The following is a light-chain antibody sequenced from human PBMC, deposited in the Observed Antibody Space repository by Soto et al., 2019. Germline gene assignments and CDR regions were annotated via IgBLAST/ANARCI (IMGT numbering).Light chain of an antibody. Sequence: QSALTQPPSVSVAPGQRVTISCTGSSSNIGAGYDVHWYQQFPGTAPKLLIYGDINRPSGVPDRFSGSRSGSSASLAITGLLPEDEADYYCQSHDSSLSGYVFGGGTKVTVL. J-gene: IGLJ3*02. CDR2: GDI. CDR1: SSNIGAGYD. V-gene: IGLV1-40*01. CDR3: QSHDSSLSGYV.